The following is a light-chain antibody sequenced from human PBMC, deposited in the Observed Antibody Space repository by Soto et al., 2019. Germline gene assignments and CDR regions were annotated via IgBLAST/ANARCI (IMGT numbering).Light chain of an antibody. CDR2: EVS. CDR3: SSYTSISSYV. CDR1: SSDVGRYNY. J-gene: IGLJ1*01. V-gene: IGLV2-14*01. Sequence: QSALTQPASVSGSPGQSITISCTGTSSDVGRYNYVSWYQHHPGKAPKLMIYEVSNRPSEISNRFSGSKSGNTASLTISGVQAEEEADYYCSSYTSISSYVFGTGTKLTVL.